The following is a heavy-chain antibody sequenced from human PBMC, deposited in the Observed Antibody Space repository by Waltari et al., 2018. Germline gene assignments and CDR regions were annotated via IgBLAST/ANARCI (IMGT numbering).Heavy chain of an antibody. V-gene: IGHV4-38-2*02. CDR3: MREVKRGVAITSDF. J-gene: IGHJ4*02. CDR1: NFSISSGFY. Sequence: QVQLHESGPGLVKPSGTLSVTCAVSNFSISSGFYWGWIRPPAGKGLEWIGSIYQSGSTYYNRSFKRRVTISMDASRNRFSLRLTSVTAADTAVYYCMREVKRGVAITSDFWGQGTLVTVSS. D-gene: IGHD3-16*01. CDR2: IYQSGST.